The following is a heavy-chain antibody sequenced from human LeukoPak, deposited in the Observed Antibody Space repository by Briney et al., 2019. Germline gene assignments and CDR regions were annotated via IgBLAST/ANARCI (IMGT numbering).Heavy chain of an antibody. Sequence: ASVKVSCKASGYTFTSDGISWVRQAPGQGLEWMGWISAYNGNTNYAQKLQGRVTMTTDTSTSTAYMELRSLRSDDTAVYYCARDALIAVAADFDYWGQGTLVTVSS. CDR3: ARDALIAVAADFDY. D-gene: IGHD6-19*01. J-gene: IGHJ4*02. CDR2: ISAYNGNT. CDR1: GYTFTSDG. V-gene: IGHV1-18*01.